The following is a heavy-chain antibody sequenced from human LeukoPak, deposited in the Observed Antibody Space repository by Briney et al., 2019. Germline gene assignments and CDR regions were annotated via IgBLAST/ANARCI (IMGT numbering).Heavy chain of an antibody. J-gene: IGHJ4*02. CDR1: GPTFSSYS. V-gene: IGHV3-21*01. D-gene: IGHD5-18*01. Sequence: GGSLRLSCAASGPTFSSYSMNWVRQAPGKGLEWVSSISSSSSYIYYADSVKGRFTISRDSAKNSLYLQMNSLRAEDTAVYYCARDMGTAMVTGAFGNWGQGTLVTVSS. CDR2: ISSSSSYI. CDR3: ARDMGTAMVTGAFGN.